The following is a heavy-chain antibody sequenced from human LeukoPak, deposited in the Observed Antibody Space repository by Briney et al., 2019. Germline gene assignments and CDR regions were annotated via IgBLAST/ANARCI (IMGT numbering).Heavy chain of an antibody. CDR1: GFTFSSYA. CDR3: ASYGMGNQYYFDY. D-gene: IGHD4-17*01. CDR2: ISYDGSNK. V-gene: IGHV3-30-3*01. J-gene: IGHJ4*02. Sequence: PGGSLRLSCAASGFTFSSYAMHWVRQAPGKGLEWVAVISYDGSNKYYADSVKGRFTISRDNSKNTLYLQMNSLRAEDTAVYYCASYGMGNQYYFDYWGQGTLVTVSS.